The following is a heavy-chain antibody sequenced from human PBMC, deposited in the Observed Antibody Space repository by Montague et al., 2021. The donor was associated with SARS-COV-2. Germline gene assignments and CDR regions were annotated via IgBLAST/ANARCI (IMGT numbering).Heavy chain of an antibody. D-gene: IGHD2-21*02. CDR2: INHSGRT. V-gene: IGHV4-34*01. CDR1: GGSFSGYY. CDR3: ARRSRVVTAIWALRTSLSSWFDP. Sequence: SETLSLTCAVYGGSFSGYYWSRIRQPPGKGLEWIGGINHSGRTNYNPSLKSRVTISVDTSKNQFSLKPSSVTAADTAVYYCARRSRVVTAIWALRTSLSSWFDPWGQGTLVTVSS. J-gene: IGHJ5*02.